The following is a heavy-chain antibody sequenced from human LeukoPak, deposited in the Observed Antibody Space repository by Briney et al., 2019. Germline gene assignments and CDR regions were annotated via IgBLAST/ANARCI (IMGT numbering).Heavy chain of an antibody. CDR1: GGSISSETYY. V-gene: IGHV4-61*01. Sequence: PSQTLSLTCTVSGGSISSETYYWSWIRQPPGKGLEWIGYIYYSGSTNYSPSLKSRVTISVDRSKNQFSLKLSSVTAADTAVYYCARGDSGSQYRDAFDIWGQGTMVTVSS. CDR3: ARGDSGSQYRDAFDI. D-gene: IGHD1-26*01. CDR2: IYYSGST. J-gene: IGHJ3*02.